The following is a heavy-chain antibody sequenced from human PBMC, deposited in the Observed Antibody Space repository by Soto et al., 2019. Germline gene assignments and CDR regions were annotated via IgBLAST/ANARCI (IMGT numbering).Heavy chain of an antibody. CDR1: GGSISSSSYY. J-gene: IGHJ4*02. V-gene: IGHV4-39*01. D-gene: IGHD5-12*01. CDR2: IYYSGST. CDR3: ARRRYSGYEYYFDY. Sequence: SETLSLTCTVSGGSISSSSYYWGLIRQPPGKGLEWIGSIYYSGSTYYNPSLKSRVTISVDTSKNQFSLKLSSVTAADTAVYYCARRRYSGYEYYFDYWGQGTLVTVSS.